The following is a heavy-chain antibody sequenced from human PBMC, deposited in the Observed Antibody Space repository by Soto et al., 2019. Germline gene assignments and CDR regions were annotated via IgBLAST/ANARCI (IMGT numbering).Heavy chain of an antibody. Sequence: SETLSLTCAVYGGSLNIYHWTWIRQSPGKGLEWIGEINDRGNTKYNPSLKSRVTISVDTSKNQFSLKLTSVTAADTAVYYCARRYGYYFDYWGQGTLVTVSS. CDR3: ARRYGYYFDY. V-gene: IGHV4-34*01. D-gene: IGHD3-9*01. CDR2: INDRGNT. CDR1: GGSLNIYH. J-gene: IGHJ4*02.